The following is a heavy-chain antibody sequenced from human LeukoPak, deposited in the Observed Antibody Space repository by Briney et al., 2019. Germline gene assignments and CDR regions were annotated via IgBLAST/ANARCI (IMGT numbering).Heavy chain of an antibody. CDR2: IKQDGSEK. J-gene: IGHJ3*02. V-gene: IGHV3-7*01. CDR1: GFTFSSYW. D-gene: IGHD2-21*01. Sequence: GGSLRLSCAASGFTFSSYWMSWVRQAPGKGLEWVANIKQDGSEKYYVDSVKGRFTISRDNAKNSLYLQRNSLRAEDTAVYYCARENSQTQDAFDIWGQGTMVTVSS. CDR3: ARENSQTQDAFDI.